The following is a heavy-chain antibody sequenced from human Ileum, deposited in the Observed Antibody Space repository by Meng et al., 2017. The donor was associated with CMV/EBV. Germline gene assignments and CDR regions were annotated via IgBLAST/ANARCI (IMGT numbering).Heavy chain of an antibody. CDR2: VFYNGIT. CDR1: GCCMSSSC. D-gene: IGHD6-13*01. J-gene: IGHJ1*01. Sequence: QVHLDAAGPGRVKPSEALFLSCAVSGCCMSSSCLGWSRQPRGKGLEWIGYVFYNGITDYNPSLKSRITISGDTSKNQFSLQVTSVTAADTAMYYCALRGLAAGTLQQWGQGTLVTVSS. V-gene: IGHV4-59*01. CDR3: ALRGLAAGTLQQ.